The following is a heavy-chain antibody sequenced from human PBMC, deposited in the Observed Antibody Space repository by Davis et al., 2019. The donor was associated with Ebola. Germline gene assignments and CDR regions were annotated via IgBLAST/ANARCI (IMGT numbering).Heavy chain of an antibody. CDR2: INHSGST. CDR1: GGSFSGYY. Sequence: SETLSLTCAVYGGSFSGYYWSWIRQPPGEGLEWIGEINHSGSTNYNPSLKSRVTISVDTSKNQFSLKLSSVTAADTAVYYCARGPGGGVVVPAAIDYYYYYYMDVWGKGTTVTVSS. V-gene: IGHV4-34*01. D-gene: IGHD2-2*01. CDR3: ARGPGGGVVVPAAIDYYYYYYMDV. J-gene: IGHJ6*03.